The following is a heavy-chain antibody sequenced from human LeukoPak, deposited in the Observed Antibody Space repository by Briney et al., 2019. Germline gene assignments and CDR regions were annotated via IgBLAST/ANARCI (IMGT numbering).Heavy chain of an antibody. V-gene: IGHV3-30*01. CDR2: ISYDGSNK. Sequence: GGSLRLSCAASGFTFSSYAMHWVRQAPGKGLEWVAVISYDGSNKYYADSVKGRFTISRDNSKNTLYLQMNSLRAEDTAVYYCARRDSWQLALDYWGQGTLVTISS. CDR3: ARRDSWQLALDY. J-gene: IGHJ4*02. D-gene: IGHD6-6*01. CDR1: GFTFSSYA.